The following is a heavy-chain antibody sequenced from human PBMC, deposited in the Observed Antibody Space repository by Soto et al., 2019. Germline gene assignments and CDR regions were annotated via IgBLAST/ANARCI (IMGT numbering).Heavy chain of an antibody. V-gene: IGHV4-39*01. J-gene: IGHJ4*02. CDR2: IYYSGST. Sequence: PSETLSLTCTVSGGSISSSSYYWGWIRQPPGKGLEWIGSIYYSGSTYYNPSLKSRVTISVDTSKNQFSLKLSSVTAADTAVYYCARRLRYETPFDYWGQGTLVTVSS. CDR3: ARRLRYETPFDY. D-gene: IGHD3-9*01. CDR1: GGSISSSSYY.